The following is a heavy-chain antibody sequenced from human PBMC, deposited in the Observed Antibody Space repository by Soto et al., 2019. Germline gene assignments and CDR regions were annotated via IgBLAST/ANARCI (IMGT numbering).Heavy chain of an antibody. CDR2: ISAYNGNT. Sequence: ASVKVSCKASGYTFTSYAMHWVRQAPGQRLEWMGWISAYNGNTKYSQKLQGRVTMTTDTSTSTACMELRSLRSDDTAVYYCARSAMAPTWFDYWGQGTLVTVSS. D-gene: IGHD5-18*01. V-gene: IGHV1-18*01. J-gene: IGHJ4*02. CDR1: GYTFTSYA. CDR3: ARSAMAPTWFDY.